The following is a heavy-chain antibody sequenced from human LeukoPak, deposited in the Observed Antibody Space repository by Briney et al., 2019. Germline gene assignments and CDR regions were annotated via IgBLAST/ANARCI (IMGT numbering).Heavy chain of an antibody. Sequence: ASVKVSCKISGYSLTELSIHLARQAPGKGLEWLGGFDPENGENIYTQKFQGRVSMTEDSSKDTVYMVLRTLTSEDTAVYYCATFDTHRLLYGAFDNWGQGTMVIVSS. V-gene: IGHV1-24*01. CDR1: GYSLTELS. J-gene: IGHJ3*02. D-gene: IGHD2-2*02. CDR3: ATFDTHRLLYGAFDN. CDR2: FDPENGEN.